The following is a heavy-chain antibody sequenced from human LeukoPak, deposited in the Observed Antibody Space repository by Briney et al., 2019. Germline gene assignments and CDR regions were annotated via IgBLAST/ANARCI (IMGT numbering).Heavy chain of an antibody. D-gene: IGHD1-26*01. CDR1: GVSISDYH. V-gene: IGHV4-59*01. CDR3: ARMYSGTSYYFDF. J-gene: IGHJ4*02. CDR2: FSYSGST. Sequence: PSETLSLTCSVPGVSISDYHWIWIRQPPAKGLEWMGYFSYSGSTRYNPSLKSRVTMSVDTSKNQFSLRLISVAAADTAVYYCARMYSGTSYYFDFWGQGTLVTVSS.